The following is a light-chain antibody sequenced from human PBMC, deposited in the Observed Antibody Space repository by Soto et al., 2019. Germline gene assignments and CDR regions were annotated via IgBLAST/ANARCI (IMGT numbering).Light chain of an antibody. V-gene: IGLV1-44*01. CDR1: SSNIGSKT. Sequence: QLVLTQPPSASGTPGQRVTISCSGSSSNIGSKTVNWYQQLPGTAPKLLIYGKNQRPSGVPDRFSGSKSGASASLAISGLQSEDEADYYCAAWDDSLNVVFGGGTKLTVL. J-gene: IGLJ2*01. CDR3: AAWDDSLNVV. CDR2: GKN.